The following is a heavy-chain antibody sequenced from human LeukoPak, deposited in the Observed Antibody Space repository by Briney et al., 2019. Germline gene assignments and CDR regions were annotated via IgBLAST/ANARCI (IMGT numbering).Heavy chain of an antibody. CDR1: GVSISNFY. CDR3: ARGGWSLDY. Sequence: SETLSLTCIVSGVSISNFYWTWIRQPPGKGLEWIGYIHYSGSTNYNPSLKSRVIISVDTSKNQFSLKLTSVTTADTAVYYCARGGWSLDYLGQGTLVTVSP. J-gene: IGHJ4*02. D-gene: IGHD6-19*01. V-gene: IGHV4-59*01. CDR2: IHYSGST.